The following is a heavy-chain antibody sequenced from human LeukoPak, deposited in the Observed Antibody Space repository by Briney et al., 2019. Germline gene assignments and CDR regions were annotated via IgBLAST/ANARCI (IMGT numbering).Heavy chain of an antibody. CDR2: INPNTGAT. CDR1: GYTFTGYY. J-gene: IGHJ5*01. Sequence: GASVKVSCKPSGYTFTGYYLHWVRQAPGQGLEWMGWINPNTGATIYAEKFQGRVTMTRDTSISTAYMELSRLRSDDTAVYYCARPWEITMSERSYNWFDSWGQGTLVTVSS. CDR3: ARPWEITMSERSYNWFDS. D-gene: IGHD1-26*01. V-gene: IGHV1-2*02.